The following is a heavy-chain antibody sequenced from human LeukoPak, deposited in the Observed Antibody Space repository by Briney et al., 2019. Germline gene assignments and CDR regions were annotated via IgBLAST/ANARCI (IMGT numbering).Heavy chain of an antibody. Sequence: AGGSLRLSCAASGFTFNTYAMSWVRQAPGKGLEWVSTISGGGDDTYYADSVKGRFTISRDNSKNTLYLQMNSLRDEDTAVYYCATLQQLGGFDYWGQGTLVTVSS. CDR1: GFTFNTYA. CDR2: ISGGGDDT. D-gene: IGHD6-13*01. CDR3: ATLQQLGGFDY. J-gene: IGHJ4*02. V-gene: IGHV3-23*01.